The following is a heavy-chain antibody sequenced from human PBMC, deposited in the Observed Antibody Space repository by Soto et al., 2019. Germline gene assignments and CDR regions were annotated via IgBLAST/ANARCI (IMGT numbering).Heavy chain of an antibody. CDR2: TYYRSKWYN. D-gene: IGHD2-15*01. J-gene: IGHJ6*03. V-gene: IGHV6-1*01. CDR3: ARHGAFCSGGSCYYYYYYMDV. Sequence: PSQTLSLTCAISGDSVSSNSAAWNWIRQSPSRGLEWLGRTYYRSKWYNDYAVSVKSRITINPDTSKNQFSLQLNSVTAEDTAVYYCARHGAFCSGGSCYYYYYYMDVWGKGTTVTVSS. CDR1: GDSVSSNSAA.